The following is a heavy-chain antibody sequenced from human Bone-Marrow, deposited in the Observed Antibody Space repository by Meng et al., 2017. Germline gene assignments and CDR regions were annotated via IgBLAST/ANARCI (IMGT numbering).Heavy chain of an antibody. Sequence: GESLKISWGAPGFIFNNYAMSWVRQAPGKGLEWVSTISGSGVTTYYADSVRGRFTISRDNSKNTLYLQMSDVRVDDTALYFCAKQTGYSVSKWFDPWGQGTLVTVSS. V-gene: IGHV3-23*01. CDR1: GFIFNNYA. CDR3: AKQTGYSVSKWFDP. D-gene: IGHD5/OR15-5a*01. CDR2: ISGSGVTT. J-gene: IGHJ5*02.